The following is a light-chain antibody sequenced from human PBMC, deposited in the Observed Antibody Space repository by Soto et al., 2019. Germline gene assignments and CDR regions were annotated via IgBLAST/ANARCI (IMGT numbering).Light chain of an antibody. Sequence: DIQMTQSPSTLSASVGDRVTITCRASQSISSWLAWYQQKPGKAPKLLIYKASSLESGDPSRFSGSGSGTEFTLTISSLQPDDFATYYCQQYNSFPTFGQGPKVEIK. V-gene: IGKV1-5*03. CDR3: QQYNSFPT. CDR1: QSISSW. J-gene: IGKJ1*01. CDR2: KAS.